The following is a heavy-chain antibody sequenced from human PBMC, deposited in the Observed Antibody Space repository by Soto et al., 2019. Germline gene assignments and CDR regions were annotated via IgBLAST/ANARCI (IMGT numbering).Heavy chain of an antibody. CDR2: IWYDGSNK. J-gene: IGHJ3*02. CDR3: ARDAIASAFDI. V-gene: IGHV3-33*01. Sequence: QAQLVESGGGVVQPGRSLRLSCAASGFTFSSYGMHWVRQAPGKGLEWVAVIWYDGSNKYYADSVKGRFTISRDNSKNTLYLQMNSLRAEDTAVYYCARDAIASAFDIWGQGTMVTVSS. D-gene: IGHD3-22*01. CDR1: GFTFSSYG.